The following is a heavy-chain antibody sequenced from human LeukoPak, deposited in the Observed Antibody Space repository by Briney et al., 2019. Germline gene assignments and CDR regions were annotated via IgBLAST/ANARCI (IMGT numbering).Heavy chain of an antibody. D-gene: IGHD2-8*01. CDR2: INPSGGST. CDR3: AREGGGYCTNGVCYRGEDHYYYMDV. J-gene: IGHJ6*03. Sequence: ASVKVSCKASGYTFTSYYMHWVRQAPGQGLEWMGIINPSGGSTSYAQKFQGRVTMTRDMSTSTVYMELSSLRSEDTAVYYCAREGGGYCTNGVCYRGEDHYYYMDVWGKGTTVTVSS. V-gene: IGHV1-46*01. CDR1: GYTFTSYY.